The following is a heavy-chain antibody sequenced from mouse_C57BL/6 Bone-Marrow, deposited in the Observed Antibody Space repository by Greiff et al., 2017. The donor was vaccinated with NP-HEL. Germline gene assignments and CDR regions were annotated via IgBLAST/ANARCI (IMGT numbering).Heavy chain of an antibody. V-gene: IGHV1-55*01. Sequence: QVHVKQPGAELVKPGASVKMSCKASGYTFTSYWITWVKQRPGQGLEWIGDIYPGSGSTNYNEKFKSKATLTVDTSSSTAYMQLSSLTSEDSAVYYCARSAAPDGYLYWYFDVWGTGTTVTVSS. CDR3: ARSAAPDGYLYWYFDV. CDR2: IYPGSGST. D-gene: IGHD2-3*01. J-gene: IGHJ1*03. CDR1: GYTFTSYW.